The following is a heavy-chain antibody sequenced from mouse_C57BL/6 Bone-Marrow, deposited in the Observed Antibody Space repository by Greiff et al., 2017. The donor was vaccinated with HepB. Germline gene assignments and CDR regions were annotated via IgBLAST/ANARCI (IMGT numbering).Heavy chain of an antibody. V-gene: IGHV1-62-2*01. D-gene: IGHD1-1*01. Sequence: VKLQESGAELVKPGASVKLSCKASGYTFTEYTIHWVKQRSGQGLEWIGWFYPGSGSIKYNEKFKDKATLTADKSSSTVYMELSSLTSEDSAVYFCARHEDRYYGSWAWFAYWGQGTLVTVSA. CDR2: FYPGSGSI. J-gene: IGHJ3*01. CDR3: ARHEDRYYGSWAWFAY. CDR1: GYTFTEYT.